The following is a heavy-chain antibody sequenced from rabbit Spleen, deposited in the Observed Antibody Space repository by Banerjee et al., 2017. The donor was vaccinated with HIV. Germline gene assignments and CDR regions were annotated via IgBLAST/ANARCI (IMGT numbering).Heavy chain of an antibody. J-gene: IGHJ4*01. CDR3: ARDGAGGSYFAL. V-gene: IGHV1S40*01. D-gene: IGHD8-1*01. Sequence: QSLEESGGDLVKPGASLTLTCTASGFSFSSSYYMCWVRQAPGKGLEWIGYIEPIFGNTYYANWVNGRFSISRENAQNTVFLQMTSLTAADTATYFCARDGAGGSYFALWGPGTLVTVS. CDR1: GFSFSSSYY. CDR2: IEPIFGNT.